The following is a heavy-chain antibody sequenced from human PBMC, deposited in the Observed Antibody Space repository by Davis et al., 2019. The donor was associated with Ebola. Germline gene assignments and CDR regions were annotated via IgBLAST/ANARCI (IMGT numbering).Heavy chain of an antibody. CDR3: ARKDYYDSSGYYAFDI. Sequence: SETLSLTCTVSGGSISSYYWSWIRQPAGKGLEWIGRIYTSGSTNYNPSLKSRVTMSVDTSKNQFSLKLSSVTAADTAVYYCARKDYYDSSGYYAFDIWGQGTMVTVSS. D-gene: IGHD3-22*01. J-gene: IGHJ3*02. CDR1: GGSISSYY. V-gene: IGHV4-4*07. CDR2: IYTSGST.